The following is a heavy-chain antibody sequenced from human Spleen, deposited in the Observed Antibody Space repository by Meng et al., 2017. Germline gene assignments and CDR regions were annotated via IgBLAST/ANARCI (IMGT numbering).Heavy chain of an antibody. Sequence: SGPTLVKPTQTLTLTCSFSGFSLSTSGMGVGWIRQPPGKALEWLALIYWNDDKRYSPSLKTRLSITKDTSKDQVVLTMTNMDPVDTGTYFCAHNSQNPGMAEASKYYFDYWGQGTLVTISS. CDR3: AHNSQNPGMAEASKYYFDY. CDR1: GFSLSTSGMG. CDR2: IYWNDDK. D-gene: IGHD6-13*01. J-gene: IGHJ4*02. V-gene: IGHV2-5*01.